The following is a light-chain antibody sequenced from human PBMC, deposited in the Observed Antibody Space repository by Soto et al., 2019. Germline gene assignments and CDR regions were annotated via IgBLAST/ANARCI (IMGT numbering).Light chain of an antibody. CDR1: QSIALY. J-gene: IGKJ5*01. Sequence: DIQMTQSPSSLSASVGDTVTMTCRGSQSIALYVNWYQQKPGKAPKPLIYVAFTLESGVPSRFSGSGSGTEFTLTIRSLQPEDFATYYCQQSFSSPITFGQGTRLEIK. CDR2: VAF. CDR3: QQSFSSPIT. V-gene: IGKV1-39*01.